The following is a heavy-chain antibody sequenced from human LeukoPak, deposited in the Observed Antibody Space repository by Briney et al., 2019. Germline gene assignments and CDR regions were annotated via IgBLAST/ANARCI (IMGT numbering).Heavy chain of an antibody. CDR2: INPNSGGT. CDR1: GYTFTGYY. D-gene: IGHD2-2*01. CDR3: ARPGGWYQLLHDAFDI. Sequence: ASVKVSCKASGYTFTGYYMHWVRQAPGQGLEWMGWINPNSGGTNYAQKFQGRVTMTRDTSISTAYMELSRLRSDDTAVYYCARPGGWYQLLHDAFDIWGQGTMVTVSS. V-gene: IGHV1-2*02. J-gene: IGHJ3*02.